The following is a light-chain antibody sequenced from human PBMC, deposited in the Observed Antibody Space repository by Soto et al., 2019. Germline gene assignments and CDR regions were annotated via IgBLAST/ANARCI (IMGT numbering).Light chain of an antibody. Sequence: EIVLTQSPATLSVSPGKRATLSCRASQSISSDLPWYQQRPGQAPRLLIYGASTRATGIPARFSGSRSGTEFTLTISSLQSEDFAVYYCQQYSSWPPLTFGGGTKVEIK. J-gene: IGKJ4*01. CDR1: QSISSD. CDR3: QQYSSWPPLT. CDR2: GAS. V-gene: IGKV3-15*01.